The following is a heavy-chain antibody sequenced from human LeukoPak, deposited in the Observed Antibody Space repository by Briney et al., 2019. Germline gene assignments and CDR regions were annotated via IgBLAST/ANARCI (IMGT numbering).Heavy chain of an antibody. D-gene: IGHD5-12*01. J-gene: IGHJ3*02. CDR3: AKVVVATHDAFDI. CDR2: ISTNGGST. CDR1: GFSFSSFA. Sequence: GGSLRLSCSASGFSFSSFAMHWVRQAPGKALEYVSAISTNGGSTYYADSVKGRFSISRDNSKNTLYLQMNSLRAEDTAVYYCAKVVVATHDAFDIWGQGTMVTVSS. V-gene: IGHV3-64*04.